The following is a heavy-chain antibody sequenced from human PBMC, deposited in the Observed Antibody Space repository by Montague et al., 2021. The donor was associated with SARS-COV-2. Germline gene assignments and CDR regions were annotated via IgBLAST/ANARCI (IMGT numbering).Heavy chain of an antibody. Sequence: SLRLSCAASGFTFSSYAMHWVRQAPGKGLEWVAVISYDGSNKYYADSVKGRFTISRDNSKNTLYLQMNSLRAEDTAVYYCARPRSGSYHGPFDYWGQGTLVTVSS. CDR3: ARPRSGSYHGPFDY. CDR2: ISYDGSNK. D-gene: IGHD1-26*01. J-gene: IGHJ4*02. CDR1: GFTFSSYA. V-gene: IGHV3-30-3*01.